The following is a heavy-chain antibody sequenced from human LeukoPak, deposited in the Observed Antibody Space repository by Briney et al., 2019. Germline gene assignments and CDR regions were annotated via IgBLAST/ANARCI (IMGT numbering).Heavy chain of an antibody. V-gene: IGHV3-7*01. Sequence: GGSLRLSCAASGFTFNKHWMSWVRQAPGKGLEWVANLKENGTEKMYVDSVKGRFTISRDNAKNSLYLQMNYLRAEDTAVYFCADPGSALWGQGTLVTASS. CDR2: LKENGTEK. J-gene: IGHJ4*02. CDR1: GFTFNKHW. CDR3: ADPGSAL.